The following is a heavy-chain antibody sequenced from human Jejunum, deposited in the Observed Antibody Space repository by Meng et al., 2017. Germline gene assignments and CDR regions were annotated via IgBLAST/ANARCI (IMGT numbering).Heavy chain of an antibody. Sequence: QVQLVQSAAGVKEPGASGKVSCKASGYTFTDYYLYWVRQAPGQGLEWMGRINTRTGGTIYTQKFYGRVTMTRDTSISTAYMELSRLRSDDTAVYYCARELISYAFDYWGQGSLVTVSS. CDR1: GYTFTDYY. CDR3: ARELISYAFDY. D-gene: IGHD1-26*01. J-gene: IGHJ4*02. CDR2: INTRTGGT. V-gene: IGHV1-2*06.